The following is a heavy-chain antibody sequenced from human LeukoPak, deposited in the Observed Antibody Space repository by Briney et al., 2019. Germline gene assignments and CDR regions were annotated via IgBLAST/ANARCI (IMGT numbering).Heavy chain of an antibody. CDR1: GYTFTSYA. D-gene: IGHD3-10*01. V-gene: IGHV7-4-1*01. CDR2: INTNTGNP. J-gene: IGHJ4*02. Sequence: GASVKVSCKASGYTFTSYAMNWVRQAPGQGLEWMGWINTNTGNPTYAQGFTGRFVFSLDTSVSTAYLQIGSLKAEDTAVYYCASSQWFGELLQYYFDYWGQGTLVTVSS. CDR3: ASSQWFGELLQYYFDY.